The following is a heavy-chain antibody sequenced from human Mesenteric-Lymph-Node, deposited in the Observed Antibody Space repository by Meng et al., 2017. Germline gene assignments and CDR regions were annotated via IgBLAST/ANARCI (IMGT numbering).Heavy chain of an antibody. D-gene: IGHD3-3*01. CDR2: IFSNDEK. J-gene: IGHJ6*02. CDR1: GFSLSNAGMG. CDR3: ARIRYPYNFWSGPIPHYGMDV. Sequence: SGPTLVKPTETLTLTCTVSGFSLSNAGMGVSWVRQPPGKALEWLAHIFSNDEKSYRTSLKSRLTISEDTSKSQVVLTMTNMYPVDTATYYCARIRYPYNFWSGPIPHYGMDVWGQGTTVT. V-gene: IGHV2-26*01.